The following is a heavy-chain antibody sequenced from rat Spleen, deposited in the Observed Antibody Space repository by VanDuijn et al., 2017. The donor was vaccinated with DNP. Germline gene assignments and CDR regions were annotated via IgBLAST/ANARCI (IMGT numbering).Heavy chain of an antibody. J-gene: IGHJ4*01. D-gene: IGHD1-3*01. CDR3: ARHGYGSYGMDA. V-gene: IGHV5S13*01. CDR1: GFTFSNYG. Sequence: EVQLVESGGGLVQPGRSLKLSCAASGFTFSNYGMAWVRQAPTKGLEWVASISTGGGNTYYRDSVKGRFTISRDNAKNTQYLQMDRLRSEEPATYYCARHGYGSYGMDAWGQGTSVTVSS. CDR2: ISTGGGNT.